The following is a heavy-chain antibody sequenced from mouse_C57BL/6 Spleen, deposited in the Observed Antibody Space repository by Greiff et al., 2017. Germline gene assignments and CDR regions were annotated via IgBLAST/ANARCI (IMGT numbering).Heavy chain of an antibody. CDR1: GFTFSDYG. Sequence: EVKVEESGGGLVKPGGSLKLSCAASGFTFSDYGMHWVRQAPEKGLEWVAYISSGSSTIYYADTVKGRFTISRDDAKNTLFLQMTSLRSEDTAMYYCARFITTVVEGYFDVWGTGTTVTVSS. D-gene: IGHD1-1*01. CDR2: ISSGSSTI. V-gene: IGHV5-17*01. J-gene: IGHJ1*03. CDR3: ARFITTVVEGYFDV.